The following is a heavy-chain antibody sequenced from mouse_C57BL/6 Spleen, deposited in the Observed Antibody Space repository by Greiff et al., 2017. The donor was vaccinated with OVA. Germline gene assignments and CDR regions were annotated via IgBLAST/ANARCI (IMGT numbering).Heavy chain of an antibody. V-gene: IGHV5-9-1*02. Sequence: EVNLVESGEGLVKPGGSLKLSCAASGFTFSSYAMSWVRQTPEKRLEWVAYISSGGDYIYYADTVKGRFTISRDNARNTLYLQMSSLKSEDTAMYYCTRDGDYGSSWGYAMDYWGQGTSVTVSS. CDR3: TRDGDYGSSWGYAMDY. J-gene: IGHJ4*01. D-gene: IGHD1-1*01. CDR2: ISSGGDYI. CDR1: GFTFSSYA.